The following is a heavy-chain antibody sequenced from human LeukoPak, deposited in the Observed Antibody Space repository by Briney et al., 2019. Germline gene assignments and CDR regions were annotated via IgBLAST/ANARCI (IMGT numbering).Heavy chain of an antibody. V-gene: IGHV3-21*04. CDR2: ISSSSSYI. Sequence: GGSLRLSCAASGFTFSSYSMNWVRQAPGKGLEWVSSISSSSSYIYYADSVKGRFTISRDNAKNSLYLQMNSLRAEDTAVYYCAKDITIFGVVISGSDYWGQGTLVTVSS. J-gene: IGHJ4*02. D-gene: IGHD3-3*01. CDR3: AKDITIFGVVISGSDY. CDR1: GFTFSSYS.